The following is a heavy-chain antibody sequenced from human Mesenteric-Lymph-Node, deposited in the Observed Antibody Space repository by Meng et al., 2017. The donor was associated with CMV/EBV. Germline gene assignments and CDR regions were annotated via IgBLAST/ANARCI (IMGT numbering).Heavy chain of an antibody. J-gene: IGHJ4*02. V-gene: IGHV3-23*01. D-gene: IGHD2-15*01. CDR1: GFTFTTYV. CDR3: ARAVVVVAALDY. CDR2: ISGDGRKT. Sequence: GESLKISCEASGFTFTTYVMIWVRQAPGKGLEWVSAISGDGRKTYFADSVKGRFTISRDNSKNTVFLYMTSLRAEDTAVYYCARAVVVVAALDYWGQGTLVTVSS.